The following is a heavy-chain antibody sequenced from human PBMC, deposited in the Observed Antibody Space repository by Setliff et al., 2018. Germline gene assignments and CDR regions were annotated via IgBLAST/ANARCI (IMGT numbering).Heavy chain of an antibody. D-gene: IGHD3-3*01. CDR2: INHSGST. CDR1: GGSISSSSYY. V-gene: IGHV4-39*07. J-gene: IGHJ4*02. Sequence: SETLSLTCTVSGGSISSSSYYWGWIRQPPGKGLEWIGEINHSGSTNYTPSLKSRVTISVDTSKNQFSLKLSSVTAADTAVYYCARRYNFWSGYLDYWGQGTLVTVSS. CDR3: ARRYNFWSGYLDY.